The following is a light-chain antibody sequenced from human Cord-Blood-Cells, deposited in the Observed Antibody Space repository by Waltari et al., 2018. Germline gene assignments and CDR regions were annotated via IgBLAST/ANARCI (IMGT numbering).Light chain of an antibody. Sequence: QSALTQPASVSGSPGQSITISCTGTSSDVGSYNLVPWSQQPPGKAPKLMIYEGSKRPSGVSNRFSGSKSGNTASLTISGLQAEDEADYYCCSYAGSSTFYVVFGGGTKLTVL. V-gene: IGLV2-23*03. CDR3: CSYAGSSTFYVV. J-gene: IGLJ2*01. CDR2: EGS. CDR1: SSDVGSYNL.